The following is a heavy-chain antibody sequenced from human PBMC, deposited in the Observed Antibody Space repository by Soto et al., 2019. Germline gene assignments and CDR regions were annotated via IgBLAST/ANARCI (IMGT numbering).Heavy chain of an antibody. D-gene: IGHD4-17*01. CDR3: ARGYGDPRDYYYYMDV. CDR1: GYTFTSYD. V-gene: IGHV1-8*01. Sequence: ASVKVSCKASGYTFTSYDINWVRQATGQGLEWMGWMNPNSGNTGYAQKFQGRVTMTRNTSISTAYMELSSLRSEDTAVYYCARGYGDPRDYYYYMDVWGKGTTVTVSS. J-gene: IGHJ6*03. CDR2: MNPNSGNT.